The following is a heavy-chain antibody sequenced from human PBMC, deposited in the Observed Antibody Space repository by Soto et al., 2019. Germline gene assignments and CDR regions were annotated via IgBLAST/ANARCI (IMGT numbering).Heavy chain of an antibody. CDR1: GYTFTSYG. CDR3: ARDTWIQLWLGWGFDP. J-gene: IGHJ5*02. V-gene: IGHV1-18*01. CDR2: ISAYNGNT. Sequence: ASVKVSCKASGYTFTSYGISWVRQAPGQGLEWMGWISAYNGNTNYAQKLQGRVTMTTDTSTSTAYMELRSLRSDDTAVYYCARDTWIQLWLGWGFDPWGQGTLVTVSS. D-gene: IGHD5-18*01.